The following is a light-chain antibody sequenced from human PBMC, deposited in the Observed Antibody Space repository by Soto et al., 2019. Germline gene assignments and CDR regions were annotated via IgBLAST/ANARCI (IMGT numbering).Light chain of an antibody. V-gene: IGKV1-5*03. Sequence: DIQMTQSPSTLSASVGDRVTITCRASQSISSWLAWNQQKPGKVPKLLIYKASTLESGVPSRFSGSGSETEFTLTISNLQPDDSASYYCQQYNSYSTFGQGTKVEIK. CDR2: KAS. CDR3: QQYNSYST. CDR1: QSISSW. J-gene: IGKJ1*01.